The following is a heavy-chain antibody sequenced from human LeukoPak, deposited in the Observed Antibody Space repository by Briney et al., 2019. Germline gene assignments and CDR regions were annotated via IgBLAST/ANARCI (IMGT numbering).Heavy chain of an antibody. V-gene: IGHV3-7*01. CDR3: ARDYPYYYDSSGYYYNY. Sequence: QSGGSLRLSCAASGFTFNTYGMFWVRQAPGKGLEWVANIKQDGSEKYYVDSVKGRFTISRDNAKNSLYLQMNSLRAEDTAVYYCARDYPYYYDSSGYYYNYWGQGTLVTVSS. D-gene: IGHD3-22*01. J-gene: IGHJ4*02. CDR1: GFTFNTYG. CDR2: IKQDGSEK.